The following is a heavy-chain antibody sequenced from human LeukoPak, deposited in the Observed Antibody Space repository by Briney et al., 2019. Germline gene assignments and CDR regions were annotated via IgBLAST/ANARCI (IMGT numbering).Heavy chain of an antibody. D-gene: IGHD6-13*01. CDR2: INSDGSST. Sequence: GGSLRLSCAASGFTFSSYWMHWVRQAPGKGLVWVSRINSDGSSTSYADSVKGRFTISRDNAKNTLYLQMNSLRAEDTAVYYCARDNSSSWHGQYYFDYWGQGTLVTVSS. J-gene: IGHJ4*02. V-gene: IGHV3-74*01. CDR1: GFTFSSYW. CDR3: ARDNSSSWHGQYYFDY.